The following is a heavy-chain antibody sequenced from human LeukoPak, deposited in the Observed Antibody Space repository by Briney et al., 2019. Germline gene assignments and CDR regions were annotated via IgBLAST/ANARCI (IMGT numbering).Heavy chain of an antibody. J-gene: IGHJ4*02. CDR1: GFPFSTFG. Sequence: PGGSLRLSCAASGFPFSTFGMHWVCQAPGKGLEWVAAIAYDGSVKYYPDSLKGRLTISRDNSKNTLYLQMNSLRTEDTAVYSCAKDRTVVGATSFDYWGLGTLVTVSS. D-gene: IGHD1-26*01. CDR3: AKDRTVVGATSFDY. CDR2: IAYDGSVK. V-gene: IGHV3-30*18.